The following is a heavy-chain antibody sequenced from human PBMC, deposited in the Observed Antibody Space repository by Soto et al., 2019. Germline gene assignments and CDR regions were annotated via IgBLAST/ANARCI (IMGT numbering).Heavy chain of an antibody. Sequence: SETLSLTCAVYGGSFSGYYWSWIRQPPGKGLEWIGEINHSGSTNYNPSLKSRVTISVDTSKNQFSLKLSSVTAADTAVYYCARVAKGPITMVRGRHKGKNDYWGQGTLVTVSS. CDR2: INHSGST. CDR1: GGSFSGYY. D-gene: IGHD3-10*01. J-gene: IGHJ4*02. CDR3: ARVAKGPITMVRGRHKGKNDY. V-gene: IGHV4-34*01.